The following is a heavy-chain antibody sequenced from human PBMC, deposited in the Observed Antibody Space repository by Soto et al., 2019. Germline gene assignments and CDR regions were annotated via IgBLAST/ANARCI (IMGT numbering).Heavy chain of an antibody. D-gene: IGHD3-3*01. CDR1: GGSISSGDYY. V-gene: IGHV4-30-4*01. Sequence: QVQLQESGPGLVKPSQTLSLTCTVSGGSISSGDYYWSWIRQPPGKGLEWIGYIYYSGSTYYNPSLQSRVTISVDTSKNQFSLKLSSVTAADTAVYYCARHDGHRYYYYGMDVWGQGTTVTVSS. CDR3: ARHDGHRYYYYGMDV. J-gene: IGHJ6*02. CDR2: IYYSGST.